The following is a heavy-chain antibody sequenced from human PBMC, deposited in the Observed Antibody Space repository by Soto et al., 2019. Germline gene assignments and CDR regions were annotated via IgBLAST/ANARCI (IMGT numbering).Heavy chain of an antibody. D-gene: IGHD6-13*01. Sequence: SETLSLTCTVSGGSISSYYWSWIRQPPGKGLEWIGEIYHSGSTNYNPSLKSRVTISVDKSKNQFSLKLSSVTAADTAVYYCARCIAAAGPIDYWGQGTLVTVSS. CDR2: IYHSGST. CDR3: ARCIAAAGPIDY. CDR1: GGSISSYY. J-gene: IGHJ4*02. V-gene: IGHV4-59*12.